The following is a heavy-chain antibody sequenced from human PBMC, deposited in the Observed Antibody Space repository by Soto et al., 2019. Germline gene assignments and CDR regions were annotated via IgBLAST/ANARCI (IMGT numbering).Heavy chain of an antibody. CDR3: AKAGSGSYSHPLNWFDP. D-gene: IGHD3-10*01. CDR2: ISGSGGST. J-gene: IGHJ5*02. Sequence: GGSLRLSCAASGFTFSSYAMSWVRQAPGKGLGWVSAISGSGGSTYYADSVKGRFTISRDNSKNTLYLQMNSLRAEDTAVYYCAKAGSGSYSHPLNWFDPWGQGTLVTVSS. V-gene: IGHV3-23*01. CDR1: GFTFSSYA.